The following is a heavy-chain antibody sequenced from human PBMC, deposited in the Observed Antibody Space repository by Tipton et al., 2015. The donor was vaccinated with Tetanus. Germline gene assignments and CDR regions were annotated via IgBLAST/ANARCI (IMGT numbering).Heavy chain of an antibody. D-gene: IGHD6-13*01. V-gene: IGHV3-30*18. Sequence: SLRLSCAASGFTFSSYGMHWVRQAPGKGLEWVAVISYDGSNKYYADSVKGRFTISRDNSKNTLYLQMNSLRAEDTAVYYCAKDEAAAGTGYYFDYWGQGTLVTVSS. CDR3: AKDEAAAGTGYYFDY. CDR2: ISYDGSNK. J-gene: IGHJ4*02. CDR1: GFTFSSYG.